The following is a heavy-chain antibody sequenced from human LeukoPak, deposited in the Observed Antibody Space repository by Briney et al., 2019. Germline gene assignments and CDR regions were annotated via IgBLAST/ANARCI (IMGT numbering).Heavy chain of an antibody. CDR2: ISSSGSTI. J-gene: IGHJ4*02. Sequence: GGSLRLSCAASGFSFSDYYMTWIRQAPGKGLEWVSYISSSGSTIYYADSVKGRFTISRDNAKNSLYLQMNSLRAEDTAVYYCASGYCGSISCYASVYWGQGTLVTVTS. D-gene: IGHD2-2*03. V-gene: IGHV3-11*04. CDR3: ASGYCGSISCYASVY. CDR1: GFSFSDYY.